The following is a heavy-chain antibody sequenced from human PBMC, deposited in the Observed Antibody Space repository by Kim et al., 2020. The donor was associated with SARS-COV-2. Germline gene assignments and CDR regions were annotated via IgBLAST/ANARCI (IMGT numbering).Heavy chain of an antibody. Sequence: GGSLRLSCAASGFTFSNAWMSWVRQAPGKGLEWVGRIKSKTDGGTTDYAAPVKGRFTISRDDSKNTLYLQMNSLKTEDTAVYYCTTDRGPYYYDSSGYYYVGYYYYGMDVWGQGTTVTVSS. CDR2: IKSKTDGGTT. CDR3: TTDRGPYYYDSSGYYYVGYYYYGMDV. D-gene: IGHD3-22*01. CDR1: GFTFSNAW. V-gene: IGHV3-15*01. J-gene: IGHJ6*02.